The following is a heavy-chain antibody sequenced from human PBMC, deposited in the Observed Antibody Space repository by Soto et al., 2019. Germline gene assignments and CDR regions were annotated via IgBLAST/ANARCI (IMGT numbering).Heavy chain of an antibody. D-gene: IGHD6-19*01. Sequence: QVQLVQSGAEVKKPGASVKVSCKASGYTFTTYDINWVRQASGQGLEWMGWMNPNSGNTGYAQKFQGRVNMTRDTSIRPAYIELSSLKSEDTAVYYCATSSSGWYLYWGQGTLVTVSS. CDR1: GYTFTTYD. CDR2: MNPNSGNT. J-gene: IGHJ4*02. CDR3: ATSSSGWYLY. V-gene: IGHV1-8*01.